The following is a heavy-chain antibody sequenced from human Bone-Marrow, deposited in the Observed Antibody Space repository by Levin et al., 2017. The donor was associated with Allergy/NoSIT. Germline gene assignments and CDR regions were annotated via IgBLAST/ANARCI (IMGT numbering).Heavy chain of an antibody. D-gene: IGHD2-15*01. V-gene: IGHV4-59*01. CDR3: ARDIACRGGSCYSYGWFDP. CDR2: ISSTGTT. CDR1: GGSIISAS. J-gene: IGHJ5*02. Sequence: SQTLSLTCAVSGGSIISASWAWIRPPPGKGLEWIGSISSTGTTTYNPSLQSRATLSVGTSKKHFSLTLTSVTAADTAQYFCARDIACRGGSCYSYGWFDPWGQGTLITVSS.